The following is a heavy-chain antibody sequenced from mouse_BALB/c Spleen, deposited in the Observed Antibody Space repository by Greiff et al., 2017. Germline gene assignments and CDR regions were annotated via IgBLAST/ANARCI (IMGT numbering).Heavy chain of an antibody. CDR3: ARHDTYYYAMDY. J-gene: IGHJ4*01. Sequence: EVKLMESGGGLVQPGGSLKLSCAASGFTFSSYTMSWVRQTPEKRLEWVAYISNGGGSTYYPDTVKGRFTISRDNAKNTLYLQMSSLKSEDTAMYYCARHDTYYYAMDYWGQGTSVTVSS. V-gene: IGHV5-12-2*01. CDR2: ISNGGGST. CDR1: GFTFSSYT.